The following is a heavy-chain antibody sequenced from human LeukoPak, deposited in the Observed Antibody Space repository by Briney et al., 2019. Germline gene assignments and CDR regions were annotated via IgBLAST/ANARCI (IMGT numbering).Heavy chain of an antibody. CDR2: ISWNSGSI. D-gene: IGHD6-13*01. CDR3: AKDIGQQLVGWFDP. CDR1: GFPFYYYA. J-gene: IGHJ5*02. Sequence: SLKLSFSASGFPFYYYAMHWVRPAPGKGLEWVPGISWNSGSIDYADSVKGRFTISRDNAKNSLYLQMNSLRAEDTALYYCAKDIGQQLVGWFDPWGQGTLVTVSS. V-gene: IGHV3-9*01.